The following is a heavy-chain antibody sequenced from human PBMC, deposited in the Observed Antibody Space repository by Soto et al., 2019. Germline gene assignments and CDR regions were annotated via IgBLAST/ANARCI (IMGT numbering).Heavy chain of an antibody. V-gene: IGHV3-74*01. J-gene: IGHJ4*02. CDR1: GFTFSSYW. D-gene: IGHD3-3*01. CDR3: ARGGFWNGYSEISH. CDR2: LNSDGSST. Sequence: EVQLVESGGGLVQPGGSLRLSCTASGFTFSSYWMHWVRQAPGKGLVWVSRLNSDGSSTSYADSVKGRFTISRDDAKNTLHLQMNRLSAEDTAVYYCARGGFWNGYSEISHWGQGTLVTVSS.